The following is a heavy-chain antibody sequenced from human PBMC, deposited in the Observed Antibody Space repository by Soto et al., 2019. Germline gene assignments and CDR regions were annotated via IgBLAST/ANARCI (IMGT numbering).Heavy chain of an antibody. CDR1: GGSISSSSYY. V-gene: IGHV4-39*01. Sequence: PSETLSLTCTVSGGSISSSSYYWGWIRQPPGKGLEWIGSIYYSGSTYYNPSLKSRVTISVDTSKNQFSLKLSSVTAADTAVYYCATGGGYGVTPYGVAVANWFDPWGQGTPVTVSS. J-gene: IGHJ5*02. CDR3: ATGGGYGVTPYGVAVANWFDP. CDR2: IYYSGST. D-gene: IGHD3-16*01.